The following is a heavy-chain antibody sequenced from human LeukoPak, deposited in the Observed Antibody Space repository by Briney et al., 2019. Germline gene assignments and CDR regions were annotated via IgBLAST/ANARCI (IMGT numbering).Heavy chain of an antibody. CDR1: GYIFTGYA. D-gene: IGHD5-12*01. V-gene: IGHV1-3*01. CDR2: INAGNSNT. CDR3: ARGKRNSDYDYFDY. J-gene: IGHJ4*02. Sequence: ASVKVSCKASGYIFTGYAIHWVRQAPGQGLEWMGWINAGNSNTKYSQKLQGRVTITRDTSASAAYMELSSLRSEDTAVYYCARGKRNSDYDYFDYWGQGTLVTVSS.